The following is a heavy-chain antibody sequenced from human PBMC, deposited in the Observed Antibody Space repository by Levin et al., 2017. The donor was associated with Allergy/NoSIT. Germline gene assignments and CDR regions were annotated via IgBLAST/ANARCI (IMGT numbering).Heavy chain of an antibody. Sequence: SQTLSLTCAVYGGSFRGYYWSWIRQPPGKGLEWIGEINHSGSTNYNPSLKSRVTISVDTSKNQFSLKLSSVTAADTAVYYCARGLRSCPNCGLLYYFDYWGQGTLVTVSS. D-gene: IGHD7-27*01. CDR2: INHSGST. CDR1: GGSFRGYY. CDR3: ARGLRSCPNCGLLYYFDY. J-gene: IGHJ4*02. V-gene: IGHV4-34*01.